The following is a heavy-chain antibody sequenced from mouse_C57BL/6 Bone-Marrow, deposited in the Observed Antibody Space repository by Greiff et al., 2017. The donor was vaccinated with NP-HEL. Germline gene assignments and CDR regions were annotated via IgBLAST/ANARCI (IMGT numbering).Heavy chain of an antibody. J-gene: IGHJ3*01. CDR2: IYPGDGDT. V-gene: IGHV1-80*01. Sequence: QVQLQQSGAELVKPGASVKISCKASGYEFSNYWMNWVKQRPGKGLEWIGQIYPGDGDTDYNGKFKDKATLTADKSSSTAYLQLSRLTSEDSAVYFCTRCAYWGQGTLVTVSA. CDR1: GYEFSNYW. CDR3: TRCAY.